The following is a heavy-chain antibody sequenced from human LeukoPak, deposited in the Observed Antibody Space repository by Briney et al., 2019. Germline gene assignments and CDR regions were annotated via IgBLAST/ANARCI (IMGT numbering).Heavy chain of an antibody. D-gene: IGHD6-19*01. V-gene: IGHV4-4*07. Sequence: SETLSLTCTVSGGSISSYYWSWIRQPAGKGLEWIGRIYTSGSTNYNPSLKSRVTMSVDTSENQFSLKLSSVTAADTAVYYCAREVYSSGGYVDYFDYWGQGTLVTVSS. CDR1: GGSISSYY. CDR3: AREVYSSGGYVDYFDY. J-gene: IGHJ4*02. CDR2: IYTSGST.